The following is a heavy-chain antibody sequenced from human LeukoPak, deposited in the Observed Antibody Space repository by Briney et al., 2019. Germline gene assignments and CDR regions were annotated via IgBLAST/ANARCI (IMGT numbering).Heavy chain of an antibody. CDR2: TYYRSKWYN. V-gene: IGHV6-1*01. D-gene: IGHD3-10*01. Sequence: SQTLSLTCAISGDSVSSNSAAWNWIRQSPSRGLEWLGRTYYRSKWYNDYAVSVKSRITINPDTSKNQFSLQLNSVTPEDTAVYYCARGGGSGSYRGDLSWFDPWGQGTLVTVSS. CDR1: GDSVSSNSAA. J-gene: IGHJ5*02. CDR3: ARGGGSGSYRGDLSWFDP.